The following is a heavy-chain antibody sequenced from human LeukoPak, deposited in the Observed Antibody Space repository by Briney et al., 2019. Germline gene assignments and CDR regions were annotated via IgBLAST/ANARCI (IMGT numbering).Heavy chain of an antibody. J-gene: IGHJ6*03. CDR2: ISVSGGST. V-gene: IGHV3-23*01. CDR3: AKDNRDNSGYFYYMDV. Sequence: GGSLRLSCAASAFTSRPYAMSWVRQAPGRGLERVAAISVSGGSTYYAYSVKGRFTISRDTSRNTLDLQIHSLRAEDAALYYCAKDNRDNSGYFYYMDVWGKGTTVTVSS. D-gene: IGHD3-22*01. CDR1: AFTSRPYA.